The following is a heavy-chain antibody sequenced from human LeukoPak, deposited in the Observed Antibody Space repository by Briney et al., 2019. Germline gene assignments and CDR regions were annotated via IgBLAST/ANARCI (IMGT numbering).Heavy chain of an antibody. Sequence: SQTLSLTCTVSGGSISSGNYYWSWIRQPAGKGLEWIGRIYTSGSTNYNPSLKSRVTISVDTSKNQFSLKLSSVTAAGTAVYYCARDSPSGAPLGWGQGTLVTVSS. J-gene: IGHJ4*02. CDR1: GGSISSGNYY. V-gene: IGHV4-61*02. CDR3: ARDSPSGAPLG. D-gene: IGHD4-17*01. CDR2: IYTSGST.